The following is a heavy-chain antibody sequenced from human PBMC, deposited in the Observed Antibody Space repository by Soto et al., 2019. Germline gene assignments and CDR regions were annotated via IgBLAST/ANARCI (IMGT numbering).Heavy chain of an antibody. Sequence: EVQLLESGGGLVQPGGSLRLSCAASGFTFSSYAMSWVRQAPGKGLELVSAISGSGGSTYYADSVKGRFTISRDNSKNTLYLQMNSLRAEDTAVYYCAKDQLGVVIIYYFDYWGQGTLVTVSS. CDR2: ISGSGGST. V-gene: IGHV3-23*01. CDR3: AKDQLGVVIIYYFDY. CDR1: GFTFSSYA. J-gene: IGHJ4*02. D-gene: IGHD3-3*01.